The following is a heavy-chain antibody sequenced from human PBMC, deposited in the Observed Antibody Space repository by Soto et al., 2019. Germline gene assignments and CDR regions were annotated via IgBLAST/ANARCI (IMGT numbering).Heavy chain of an antibody. CDR1: GGSISSGGYY. Sequence: QVQLQESGPGLVKPSQTLSLTCTVSGGSISSGGYYWSWIRQHPGKGLEWIGYIYYSGSTYYNPSLKSRVTISGDTSKNQCSLKLSSVTAADTAVYYCAIGSTSLGMDVWGQGTTVTVSS. V-gene: IGHV4-31*03. CDR2: IYYSGST. D-gene: IGHD2-2*01. J-gene: IGHJ6*02. CDR3: AIGSTSLGMDV.